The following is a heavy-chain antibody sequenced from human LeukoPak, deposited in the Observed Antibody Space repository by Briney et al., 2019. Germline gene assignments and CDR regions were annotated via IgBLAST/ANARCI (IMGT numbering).Heavy chain of an antibody. CDR2: ISSSGSTI. V-gene: IGHV3-48*04. CDR3: AELGTTMIGGV. D-gene: IGHD3-10*02. Sequence: GGSLRLSCAASGFTFSSYGMNWVRQAPGKGLEWVSFISSSGSTIYYADSVKGRFTISRDNAKNSLYLQMNSLRAEDTAVYYCAELGTTMIGGVWGKGTTVTISS. J-gene: IGHJ6*04. CDR1: GFTFSSYG.